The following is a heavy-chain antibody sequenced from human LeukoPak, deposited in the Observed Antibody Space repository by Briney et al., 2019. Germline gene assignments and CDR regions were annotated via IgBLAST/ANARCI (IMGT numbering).Heavy chain of an antibody. V-gene: IGHV1-2*02. CDR2: INPNSGGT. J-gene: IGHJ6*03. CDR3: ARRSVVVTAIGYYYYYMDV. CDR1: GYTFTGYY. D-gene: IGHD2-21*02. Sequence: ASVKVSCKASGYTFTGYYMHWVRQAPGQGLEWMGWINPNSGGTNYAQKFQGRVTMTRDTSISTAYMELSRLRSDDTAVYYCARRSVVVTAIGYYYYYMDVWGKGTTVTVSS.